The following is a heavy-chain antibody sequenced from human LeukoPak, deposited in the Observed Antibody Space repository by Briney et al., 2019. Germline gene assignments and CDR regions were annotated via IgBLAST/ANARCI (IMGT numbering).Heavy chain of an antibody. V-gene: IGHV3-30*02. Sequence: PGGSLRLSCAASGFTFSSYGMHWVRQAPGKGLEWVAFIRYDGSNKYYADSVKGRFTISRDNSKNTLYLQMNSLRAEDTALYYCAKDIGYSSSWIDYWGQGTLVTVSS. CDR3: AKDIGYSSSWIDY. CDR2: IRYDGSNK. CDR1: GFTFSSYG. J-gene: IGHJ4*02. D-gene: IGHD6-13*01.